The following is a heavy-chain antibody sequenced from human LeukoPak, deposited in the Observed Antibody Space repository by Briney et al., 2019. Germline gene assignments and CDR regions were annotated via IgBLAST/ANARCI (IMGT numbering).Heavy chain of an antibody. J-gene: IGHJ4*02. CDR2: ISAHNGNT. CDR1: GYTFTNYG. Sequence: GAPVKVSCKASGYTFTNYGITWVRQAPGQGLEWMGWISAHNGNTNYAQNLQDRVTMAIDTSTTTAYVELRNLRSDDTAVYYCARGRGTYYYFDSWGQGALVTVSS. CDR3: ARGRGTYYYFDS. D-gene: IGHD1-26*01. V-gene: IGHV1-18*01.